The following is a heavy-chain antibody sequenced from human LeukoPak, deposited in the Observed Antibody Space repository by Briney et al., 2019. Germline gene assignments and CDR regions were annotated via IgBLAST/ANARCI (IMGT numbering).Heavy chain of an antibody. Sequence: GGSLRLSCAASGFTFSSYSMNCVRQAPGKGLEWVSSISSSSSYIYYADSVKGRFTISRDNAKNSLYLQMNSLRAEDTAVYYCARDLIPGYYGSGYYWGQGTMVTVSS. CDR3: ARDLIPGYYGSGYY. CDR1: GFTFSSYS. V-gene: IGHV3-21*01. D-gene: IGHD3-10*01. J-gene: IGHJ3*01. CDR2: ISSSSSYI.